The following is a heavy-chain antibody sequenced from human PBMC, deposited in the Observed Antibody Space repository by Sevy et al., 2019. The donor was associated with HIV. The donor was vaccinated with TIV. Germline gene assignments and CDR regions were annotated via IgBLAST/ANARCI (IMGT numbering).Heavy chain of an antibody. CDR2: ISHDEILK. CDR1: GFTFSSYA. CDR3: ARDLPHVVRWDLCRGSDY. V-gene: IGHV3-30*04. J-gene: IGHJ4*02. D-gene: IGHD2-15*01. Sequence: GGSLRLSCAASGFTFSSYALHWFRQAPGKGLEWVAVISHDEILKDYADSVKGRFTISRDSSKNTFYLEMNSLRTEDTAVYYCARDLPHVVRWDLCRGSDYWGQGTLVTVSS.